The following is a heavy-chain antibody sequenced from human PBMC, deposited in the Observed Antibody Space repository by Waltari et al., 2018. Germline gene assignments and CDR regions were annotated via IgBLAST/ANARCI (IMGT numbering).Heavy chain of an antibody. D-gene: IGHD3-22*01. CDR3: ARYATIYYDSSGYYFDY. CDR1: GYSISSGYY. J-gene: IGHJ4*02. V-gene: IGHV4-38-2*01. CDR2: IYHSGST. Sequence: QVQLQESGPGLVKPSETLSLTCAVSGYSISSGYYCGWLRQPPGKGLEWIGSIYHSGSTYYNPSLKSRVTISVDTSKNQFSLKLSSVTAADTAVYYCARYATIYYDSSGYYFDYWGQGTLVTVSS.